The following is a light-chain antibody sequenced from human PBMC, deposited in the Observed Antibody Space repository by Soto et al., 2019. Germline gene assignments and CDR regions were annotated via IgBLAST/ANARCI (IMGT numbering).Light chain of an antibody. J-gene: IGKJ1*01. CDR2: GAS. CDR1: QIVSSD. V-gene: IGKV3-15*01. CDR3: QQYNNWPRT. Sequence: EIVMTQSPATLSVSPGERATLSCGASQIVSSDLAWYQQKPGQAPRLLIYGASTRATGIPARFSGSGSGTEFTLTISSLQSEDFAVYYCQQYNNWPRTFGQGTKVEIK.